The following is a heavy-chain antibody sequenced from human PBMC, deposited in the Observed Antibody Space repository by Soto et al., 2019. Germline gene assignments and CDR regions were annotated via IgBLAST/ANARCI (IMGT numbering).Heavy chain of an antibody. D-gene: IGHD3-22*01. CDR3: ARSYYYDSSGSLY. CDR2: ISSSSSYT. V-gene: IGHV3-11*03. J-gene: IGHJ4*02. CDR1: GFTFSDYY. Sequence: GGSLRLSCAASGFTFSDYYMSWIRQAPGKGLEWVSYISSSSSYTNYADSVKGRFTISRDNAKNSLYLQMNSLRAEDTAVYYCARSYYYDSSGSLYWGQGTLVTVSS.